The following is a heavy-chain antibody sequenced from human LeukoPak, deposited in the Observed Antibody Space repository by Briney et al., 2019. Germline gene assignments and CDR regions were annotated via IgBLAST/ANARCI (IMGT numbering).Heavy chain of an antibody. J-gene: IGHJ4*02. V-gene: IGHV4-34*01. Sequence: SETLSLTCTVSGGSISSYYWSWIRQPPGKGLEWIGEINHSGSTNYNPSLKSRVTISVDTSKNQFSLKLSSVTAADTAVYYCARGLPQYYDYVWGSQIFDYWGQGTLVTVSS. CDR1: GGSISSYY. CDR3: ARGLPQYYDYVWGSQIFDY. D-gene: IGHD3-16*01. CDR2: INHSGST.